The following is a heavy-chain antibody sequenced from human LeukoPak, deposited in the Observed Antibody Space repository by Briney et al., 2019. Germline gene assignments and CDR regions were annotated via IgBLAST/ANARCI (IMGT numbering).Heavy chain of an antibody. V-gene: IGHV4-59*08. Sequence: SETLSLTCTVSGGSISSYYWSWIRQPPGKGLEWIGYIYYSGSTNYNPSLKSRVTISVDTSKNQFSLKLSSVTAADTAVYYCARTVYSSSRGYYYYYYMDVWGKGTTVTVSS. CDR1: GGSISSYY. J-gene: IGHJ6*03. CDR3: ARTVYSSSRGYYYYYYMDV. D-gene: IGHD6-6*01. CDR2: IYYSGST.